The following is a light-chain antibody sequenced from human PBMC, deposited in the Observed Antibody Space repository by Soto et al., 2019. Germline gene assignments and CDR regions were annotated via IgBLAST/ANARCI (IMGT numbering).Light chain of an antibody. CDR2: DAS. V-gene: IGKV1-33*01. Sequence: DIQMTQSPSSLSASVGDRVTITCQASRNISNYLNWYQQKPGKAPKLLIFDASNLETGVPSRFSGSGSGTDFTFTISSLQPEDIATYYCQQYDNLPITFGSGTKVDIK. CDR1: RNISNY. J-gene: IGKJ3*01. CDR3: QQYDNLPIT.